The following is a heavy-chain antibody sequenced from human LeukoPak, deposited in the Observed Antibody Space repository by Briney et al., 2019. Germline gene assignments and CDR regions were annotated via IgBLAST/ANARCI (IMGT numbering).Heavy chain of an antibody. CDR3: ATDRFGNYDFDN. Sequence: GGSLRLSCAASGFAFNTYTLNWVRQAPGKGLEWVACISSSGSYTYYANSVKGRFTVSRDNAKNSLFLQMNSLRAKDTAMYYCATDRFGNYDFDNWGQGTLVTVSS. CDR2: ISSSGSYT. D-gene: IGHD4-11*01. V-gene: IGHV3-21*01. CDR1: GFAFNTYT. J-gene: IGHJ4*02.